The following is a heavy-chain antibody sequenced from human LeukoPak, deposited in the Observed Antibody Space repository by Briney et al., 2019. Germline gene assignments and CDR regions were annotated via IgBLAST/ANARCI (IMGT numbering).Heavy chain of an antibody. Sequence: PSETLSLTCTVSGGSLSSSSYYWGGPRQPPGRGGEGGGSMYYSGSTYNNPSLKSRVTISVDTSKNQFSLQLSSVTAADTAVYYCARYNYDFWSGYYSWFDPWGQGTLVTVSS. CDR1: GGSLSSSSYY. CDR3: ARYNYDFWSGYYSWFDP. V-gene: IGHV4-39*01. J-gene: IGHJ5*02. D-gene: IGHD3-3*01. CDR2: MYYSGST.